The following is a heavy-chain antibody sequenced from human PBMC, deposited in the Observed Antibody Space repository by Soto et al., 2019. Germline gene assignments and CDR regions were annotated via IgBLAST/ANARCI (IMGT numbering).Heavy chain of an antibody. V-gene: IGHV4-31*02. CDR3: ARTSYYYDSSDRREYYFDY. CDR1: GGSISSGGYF. D-gene: IGHD3-22*01. Sequence: ASETLSLTCTVSGGSISSGGYFWSWIRQHPGKGLEWIGYIYYSGSTYYNPSLKSRVTISVDTSKNQFSLKLSSVTAADTAVYYCARTSYYYDSSDRREYYFDYWGQGTLVTVSS. CDR2: IYYSGST. J-gene: IGHJ4*02.